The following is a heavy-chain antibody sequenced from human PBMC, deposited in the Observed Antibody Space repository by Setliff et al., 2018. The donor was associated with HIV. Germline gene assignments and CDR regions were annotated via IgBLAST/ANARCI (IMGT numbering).Heavy chain of an antibody. J-gene: IGHJ6*03. D-gene: IGHD3-10*01. CDR3: AREGKFRYYYYMDV. V-gene: IGHV1-69*05. CDR1: GGTFSRDA. Sequence: SVKVSCKASGGTFSRDAISWVRQAPGQGLEWMGGIISMFGTANYAQKFQGRVTFTRDTSASTAYMELSSLRSEDTAVYYCAREGKFRYYYYMDVWGKGTTVTVSS. CDR2: IISMFGTA.